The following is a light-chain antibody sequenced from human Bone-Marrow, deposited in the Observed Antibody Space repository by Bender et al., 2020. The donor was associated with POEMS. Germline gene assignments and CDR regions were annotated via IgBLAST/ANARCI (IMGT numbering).Light chain of an antibody. J-gene: IGLJ1*01. CDR1: NIEWKS. Sequence: SYILTQPLSVSVAPGQTARITCGGNNIEWKSVHWYQQKPGQTPVLVVYDDSDRPSGIPERFSGSNSGNTATLTISGTQAMDEADYYCQAWDTTSFYVFGTGTKVTVL. CDR2: DDS. CDR3: QAWDTTSFYV. V-gene: IGLV3-21*02.